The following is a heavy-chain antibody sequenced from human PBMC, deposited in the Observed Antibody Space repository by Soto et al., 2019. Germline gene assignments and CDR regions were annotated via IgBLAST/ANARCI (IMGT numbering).Heavy chain of an antibody. CDR3: ARDSYDFWSGYYAYYYYYGMDV. Sequence: GASVKVSCKASGYTFTSYGISWVRQAPGQGLEWMGWISAYNGNTNYAQKLQGRVTMTTDTSTSTAYMELRSLRPDDTAVYYCARDSYDFWSGYYAYYYYYGMDVWGQGTTVTVSS. D-gene: IGHD3-3*01. CDR1: GYTFTSYG. J-gene: IGHJ6*02. V-gene: IGHV1-18*01. CDR2: ISAYNGNT.